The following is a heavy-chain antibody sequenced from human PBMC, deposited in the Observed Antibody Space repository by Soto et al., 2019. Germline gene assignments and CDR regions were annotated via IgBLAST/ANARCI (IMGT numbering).Heavy chain of an antibody. V-gene: IGHV3-30*05. CDR2: ISFEGNTQ. CDR1: GFTLSRYG. D-gene: IGHD1-1*01. CDR3: ARGAEHQLLSRDYFYGVDV. Sequence: QVQLVESGGGVVQPGRSLRLSCAASGFTLSRYGMHWVRQAPGKGLEWVAVISFEGNTQYYADSVKGRFTISRDNSKDTLSLHIHSLRPEDTAVYYCARGAEHQLLSRDYFYGVDVWGQGTTVSV. J-gene: IGHJ6*02.